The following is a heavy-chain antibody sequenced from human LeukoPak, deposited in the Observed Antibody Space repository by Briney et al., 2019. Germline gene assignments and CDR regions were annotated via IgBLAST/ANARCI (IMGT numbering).Heavy chain of an antibody. Sequence: PSETLSLTCTVSGGSISSYYWSWIRQPPGKGLEWIGYIYYSGSTNYNPSLKSRVTISVDTSKNQFSLKLSSVTAADTAVYYCARGLGSSSLDYYYYMDVWGKGTTVTVSS. CDR1: GGSISSYY. J-gene: IGHJ6*03. CDR2: IYYSGST. CDR3: ARGLGSSSLDYYYYMDV. V-gene: IGHV4-59*01. D-gene: IGHD6-13*01.